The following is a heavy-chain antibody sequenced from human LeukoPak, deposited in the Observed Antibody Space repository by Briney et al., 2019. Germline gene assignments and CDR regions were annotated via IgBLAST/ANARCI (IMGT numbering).Heavy chain of an antibody. J-gene: IGHJ4*02. D-gene: IGHD6-13*01. V-gene: IGHV3-64D*09. CDR2: ITRSGDT. CDR3: VSYSSLRFDY. Sequence: PGGSLILSCSASGFTFSDYAMHWVRQAPGKGLEYVSAITRSGDTYYADSVKGRFTISRDNSKNTVYLQMSSLRGEDTAVYYCVSYSSLRFDYWGQGTLVTVSS. CDR1: GFTFSDYA.